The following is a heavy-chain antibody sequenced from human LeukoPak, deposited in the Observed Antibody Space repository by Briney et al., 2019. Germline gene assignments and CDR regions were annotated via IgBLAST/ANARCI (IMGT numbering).Heavy chain of an antibody. CDR1: GFTFSSYS. V-gene: IGHV3-21*04. J-gene: IGHJ6*03. CDR2: ISSSSGYI. CDR3: ARGSRGQLVPDLDYYYYMDV. D-gene: IGHD6-6*01. Sequence: GGSLRLSCAASGFTFSSYSMNWVRQAPGKGLEGVSSISSSSGYIYYADSVKGRFTISRDNAKNSLYLQMNSLRAEDTAVYYCARGSRGQLVPDLDYYYYMDVWGKGTTVTVSS.